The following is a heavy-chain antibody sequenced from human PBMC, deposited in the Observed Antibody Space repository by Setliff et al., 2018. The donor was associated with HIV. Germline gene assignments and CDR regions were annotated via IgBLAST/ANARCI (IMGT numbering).Heavy chain of an antibody. Sequence: SCTVSGGSISSSSYYWGWIRQPPGKGLEWIGSIYYSGSTYYNPSLKSRVTISVDTSKNQLSLKLSSVTAADTAVYYCAREIYGGNSRPFDYWGQGTLVTVSS. J-gene: IGHJ4*02. CDR1: GGSISSSSYY. CDR3: AREIYGGNSRPFDY. CDR2: IYYSGST. D-gene: IGHD4-17*01. V-gene: IGHV4-39*07.